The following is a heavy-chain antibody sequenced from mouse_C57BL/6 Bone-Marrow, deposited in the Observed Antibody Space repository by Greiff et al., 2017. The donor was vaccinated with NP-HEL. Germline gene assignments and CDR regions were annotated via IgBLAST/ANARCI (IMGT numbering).Heavy chain of an antibody. CDR3: AKNGYYVYYYAMDY. J-gene: IGHJ4*01. D-gene: IGHD2-3*01. CDR2: IWGVGST. CDR1: GFSLTSYG. Sequence: VQLQQSGPGLVAPSQSLSITCTVSGFSLTSYGVDWVRQSPGKGLEWLGVIWGVGSTNYNSALKSRLSISKDNSKSQVFLKMNSLQTDDTAMYYCAKNGYYVYYYAMDYWGQGTSVTVSS. V-gene: IGHV2-6*01.